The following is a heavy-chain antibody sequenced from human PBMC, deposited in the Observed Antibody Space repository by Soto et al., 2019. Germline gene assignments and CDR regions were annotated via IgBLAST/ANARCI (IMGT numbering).Heavy chain of an antibody. D-gene: IGHD3-10*01. V-gene: IGHV1-69*04. CDR1: GGTFSSYT. Sequence: SVKVSCKASGGTFSSYTISWVRQAPGQGLEWMGRIIPILGIANYAQKFQGRVTITADKSTSTAYMELSSLRSEDTAVYYCARDPAGEATDLWGQGTLVTVSS. CDR3: ARDPAGEATDL. CDR2: IIPILGIA. J-gene: IGHJ5*02.